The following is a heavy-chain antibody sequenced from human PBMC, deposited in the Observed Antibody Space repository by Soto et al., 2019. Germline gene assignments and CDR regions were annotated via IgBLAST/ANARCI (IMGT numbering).Heavy chain of an antibody. CDR3: AWRIAVAGTRPGQPHAFDI. J-gene: IGHJ3*02. CDR1: GYTFTSYY. CDR2: INPSGGST. Sequence: GASVKVSCKASGYTFTSYYMHWVRQAPGQGLEWMGIINPSGGSTSYAQKFQGRVTMTRDTSTSTVYMELSSLRSEDTAVYYCAWRIAVAGTRPGQPHAFDIWGQGTMVTVSS. D-gene: IGHD6-19*01. V-gene: IGHV1-46*01.